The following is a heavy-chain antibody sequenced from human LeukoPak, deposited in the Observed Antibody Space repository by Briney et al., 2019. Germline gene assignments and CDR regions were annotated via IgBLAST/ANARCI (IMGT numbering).Heavy chain of an antibody. CDR1: GGSISSYY. CDR2: IYTSGST. Sequence: PSETLSLTCTVSGGSISSYYWSWIRQPAGKGLEWIGRIYTSGSTNYNPSLKSRVTMSVDTSKNQLSLKLSSVTAADTAVYYCARDRYYYDSSGYYQLDYWGQGTLVTVSS. V-gene: IGHV4-4*07. CDR3: ARDRYYYDSSGYYQLDY. D-gene: IGHD3-22*01. J-gene: IGHJ4*02.